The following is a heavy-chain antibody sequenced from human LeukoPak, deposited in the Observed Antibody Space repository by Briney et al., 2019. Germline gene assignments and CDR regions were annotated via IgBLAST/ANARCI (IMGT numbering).Heavy chain of an antibody. CDR1: GGSISSSGYY. CDR3: ARTVTAIAPWYFDY. Sequence: SETLSLTCTVSGGSISSSGYYWGWIRQPPGKGLEWIGSIYYSGSTYYNPSLKSRVTISVDTSKNQFSLKPSSVTAADTAVYYCARTVTAIAPWYFDYWGQGTLVTVSS. D-gene: IGHD2-21*02. CDR2: IYYSGST. V-gene: IGHV4-39*01. J-gene: IGHJ4*02.